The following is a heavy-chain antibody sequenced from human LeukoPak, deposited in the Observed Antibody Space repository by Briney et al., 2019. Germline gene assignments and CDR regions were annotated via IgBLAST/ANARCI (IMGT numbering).Heavy chain of an antibody. Sequence: ASVKVSCKASGYTFTGYYMHWVRQAPGQGLEWMGRINPNSGGTNYAQKFQGRVTMTRDTSISTAYMELSRLRSDDTAVYYCARAWYYDILTGRIRNDAFDIWGQGTMVTVSS. D-gene: IGHD3-9*01. CDR2: INPNSGGT. CDR3: ARAWYYDILTGRIRNDAFDI. J-gene: IGHJ3*02. V-gene: IGHV1-2*06. CDR1: GYTFTGYY.